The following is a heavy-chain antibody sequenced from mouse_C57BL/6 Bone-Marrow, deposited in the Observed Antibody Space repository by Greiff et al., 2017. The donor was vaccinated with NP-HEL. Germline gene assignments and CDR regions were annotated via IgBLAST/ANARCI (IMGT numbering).Heavy chain of an antibody. J-gene: IGHJ2*01. V-gene: IGHV1-81*01. CDR2: IYPRSGNT. CDR1: GYTFTSYG. Sequence: VQLVESGAELARPGASVKLSCKASGYTFTSYGISWVKQRTGQGLEWIGEIYPRSGNTYYNEKFKGKATLTADKSSSTAYMELRSLTSEDSAVYFCAREGINYYGSSPYYFDYWGQGTTLTVSS. CDR3: AREGINYYGSSPYYFDY. D-gene: IGHD1-1*01.